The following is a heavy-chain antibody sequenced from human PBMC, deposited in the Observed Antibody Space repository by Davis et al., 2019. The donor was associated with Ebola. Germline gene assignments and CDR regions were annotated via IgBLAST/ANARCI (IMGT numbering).Heavy chain of an antibody. CDR1: GFTFSSYG. V-gene: IGHV3-30*18. CDR3: AKHDYGGNVQH. Sequence: PGGSLRLSCAASGFTFSSYGMHWVRQAPGKGLEWVAVISYDGSNKYYADSVKGRFTISRDNSKNTLYLQMNSLRAEDTAVYYCAKHDYGGNVQHWGQGTLVTVSS. J-gene: IGHJ1*01. D-gene: IGHD3-16*01. CDR2: ISYDGSNK.